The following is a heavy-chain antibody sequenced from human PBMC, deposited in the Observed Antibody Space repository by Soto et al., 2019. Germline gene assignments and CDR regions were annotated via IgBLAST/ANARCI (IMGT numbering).Heavy chain of an antibody. CDR2: ISGSGDSA. CDR3: AKEGTIAVAGTYYYGMDI. CDR1: GFIFSDYA. J-gene: IGHJ6*02. Sequence: VQLLESGGGLVQPGGSLRLSCAASGFIFSDYAMSWVRQAPGKGLEWVSCISGSGDSAYYADSVKGRFTISRDNSKNTLNLQMNSLRAEETAVYYCAKEGTIAVAGTYYYGMDIWGQGTTVTVSS. V-gene: IGHV3-23*01. D-gene: IGHD6-19*01.